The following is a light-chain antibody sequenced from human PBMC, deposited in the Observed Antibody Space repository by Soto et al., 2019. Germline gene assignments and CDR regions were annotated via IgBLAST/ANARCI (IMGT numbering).Light chain of an antibody. Sequence: DIVMTQSPDSLAVSLGERATINCKSSQSVLYSSNNKNYLAWYQQKPGQPPKLLIYWASTRESGVPDRFSGSGSGTDFTLTISSLQAEDVAVYYCQQCYSTPPTFVQGTKVEIK. CDR3: QQCYSTPPT. CDR1: QSVLYSSNNKNY. CDR2: WAS. V-gene: IGKV4-1*01. J-gene: IGKJ1*01.